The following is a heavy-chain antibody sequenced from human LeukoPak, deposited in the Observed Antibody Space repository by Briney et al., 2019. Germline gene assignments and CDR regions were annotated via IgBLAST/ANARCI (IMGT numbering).Heavy chain of an antibody. D-gene: IGHD3-3*01. J-gene: IGHJ4*02. V-gene: IGHV3-33*01. Sequence: GGSLRLSCAASGFTFSSYGMHWVRQTPGKGLEWVAVIWYDGSNKYYADSVKGRFTISRDNSKNTLYLQMNSLRAEDMAVYHCARDLESFDYWGQGTLVTVSS. CDR1: GFTFSSYG. CDR3: ARDLESFDY. CDR2: IWYDGSNK.